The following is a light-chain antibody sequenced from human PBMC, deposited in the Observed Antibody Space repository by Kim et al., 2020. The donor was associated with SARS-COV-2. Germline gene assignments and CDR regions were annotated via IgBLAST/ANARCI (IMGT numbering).Light chain of an antibody. Sequence: GQSITISCTGTSSDVGGYNYVSWYQQHPDKAPKLMIFDVNKRPSGVPDRFSGSKSGNTASLTISGLQAEDEADYYCSSYTTSTTWVFGGGTQLTVL. CDR3: SSYTTSTTWV. CDR2: DVN. J-gene: IGLJ3*02. V-gene: IGLV2-14*04. CDR1: SSDVGGYNY.